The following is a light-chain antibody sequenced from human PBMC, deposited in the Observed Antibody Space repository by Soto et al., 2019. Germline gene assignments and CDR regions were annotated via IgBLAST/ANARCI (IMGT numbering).Light chain of an antibody. CDR1: SSDIGGYNY. CDR3: SSCSSSSTLVV. V-gene: IGLV2-14*03. Sequence: QSVLTQPASVSGSPGQSITISCTGTSSDIGGYNYVSWYQHLPGKAPKLMIYDVTDRPSGVSNRFSGSKSGNTASLTISGLQAEDEADYYCSSCSSSSTLVVFGGGTKVTVL. J-gene: IGLJ2*01. CDR2: DVT.